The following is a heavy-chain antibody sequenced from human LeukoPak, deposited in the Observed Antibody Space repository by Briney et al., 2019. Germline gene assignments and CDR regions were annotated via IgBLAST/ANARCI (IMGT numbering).Heavy chain of an antibody. CDR1: GYTFTSYY. V-gene: IGHV1-46*01. CDR2: INPSGGST. Sequence: ASVKVSCKASGYTFTSYYMHWVRQAPGQGLEWMGIINPSGGSTSYAQKFQGRVTMTRDTSTSTVYMELSSLRSEDTAVYYCARDQYPSVDTAMATDWFDPWGQGILVTVSS. CDR3: ARDQYPSVDTAMATDWFDP. J-gene: IGHJ5*02. D-gene: IGHD5-18*01.